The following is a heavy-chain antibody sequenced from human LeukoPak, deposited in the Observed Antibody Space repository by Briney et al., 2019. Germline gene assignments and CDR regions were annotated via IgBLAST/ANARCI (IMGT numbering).Heavy chain of an antibody. CDR3: ATAGAYPTVAAIDY. V-gene: IGHV1-24*01. Sequence: ASVKVSCKVSGFTHTELSMHWVRQAPGKGLEWMGGFDPEDGETIYAQKFQGRVTMTEDTSTDTAYMELSSMRSEDTAVYYCATAGAYPTVAAIDYWGQGTLVTASS. CDR1: GFTHTELS. D-gene: IGHD6-19*01. J-gene: IGHJ4*02. CDR2: FDPEDGET.